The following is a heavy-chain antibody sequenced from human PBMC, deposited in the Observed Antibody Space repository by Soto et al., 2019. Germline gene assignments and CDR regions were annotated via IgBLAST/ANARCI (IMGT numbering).Heavy chain of an antibody. CDR3: ARAPNYDILTGYRAYYYYYGMDV. J-gene: IGHJ6*02. Sequence: GGSLRLSCAASGFTFSSNYMSWVRQAPGKGLEWVSVIYSGGSTYYADSVKGRFTISRDNSKNTLYLQMNSLRAEDTAVYYCARAPNYDILTGYRAYYYYYGMDVWGQGTTVTVSS. V-gene: IGHV3-53*01. CDR1: GFTFSSNY. CDR2: IYSGGST. D-gene: IGHD3-9*01.